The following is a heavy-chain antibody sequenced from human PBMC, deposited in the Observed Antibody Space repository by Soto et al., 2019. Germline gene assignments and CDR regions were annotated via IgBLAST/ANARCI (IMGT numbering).Heavy chain of an antibody. J-gene: IGHJ5*02. CDR1: GFSLRTSGVG. D-gene: IGHD6-19*01. CDR3: AKSGSSGWYGWFDP. V-gene: IGHV2-5*01. Sequence: SGPTLVNPTQTLTLTCIFSGFSLRTSGVGVGWIRQPPGKALEWLGFIYWNDDKRYSPSLKSRLTITKDTSKNQVVLTMTDMDPVDTATYYCAKSGSSGWYGWFDPWGQGTLVTVSS. CDR2: IYWNDDK.